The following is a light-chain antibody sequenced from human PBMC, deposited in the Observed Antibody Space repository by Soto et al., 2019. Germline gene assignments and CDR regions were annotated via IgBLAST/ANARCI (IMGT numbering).Light chain of an antibody. J-gene: IGKJ4*01. CDR2: DTS. CDR1: QSLTNSF. Sequence: EFVLTQSPGTLSLSPGERATLSCRASQSLTNSFMAWYQQKPGQAPRLLIYDTSSRASGIPDRFSGSGSGTDFTLTISRLETEDFAVYYCQQFNIWPHMLSFGGGTKLEMK. CDR3: QQFNIWPHMLS. V-gene: IGKV3D-20*02.